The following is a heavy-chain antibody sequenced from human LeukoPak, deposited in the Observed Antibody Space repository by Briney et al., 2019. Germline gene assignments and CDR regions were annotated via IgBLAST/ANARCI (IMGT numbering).Heavy chain of an antibody. CDR2: ITSNGGRT. CDR1: GFIFSDYD. J-gene: IGHJ4*02. V-gene: IGHV3-64*01. CDR3: ARGTASGGYDY. D-gene: IGHD3-10*01. Sequence: GGSLRLSCAASGFIFSDYDVHWVRQAPGKGLEFVSAITSNGGRTFYANSVKGRFTISRDNSKNALYLQMDSLRADDMAVYYCARGTASGGYDYWGQGALVTVSS.